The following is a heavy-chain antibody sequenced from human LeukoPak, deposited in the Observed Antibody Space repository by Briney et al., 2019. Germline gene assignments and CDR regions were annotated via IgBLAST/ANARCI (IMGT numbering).Heavy chain of an antibody. J-gene: IGHJ3*02. V-gene: IGHV6-1*01. CDR3: ARDGQLGYDALDI. Sequence: SQTLSLTCAISGDSVSSNTAAWNWIRQSPSRGLEWLGRTYYRSKWYNDYAVSVRGRITVNPDTSKNEFSLQLNSVTPEDTAVYYCARDGQLGYDALDIWGQGTLVTVSS. CDR1: GDSVSSNTAA. CDR2: TYYRSKWYN. D-gene: IGHD1-1*01.